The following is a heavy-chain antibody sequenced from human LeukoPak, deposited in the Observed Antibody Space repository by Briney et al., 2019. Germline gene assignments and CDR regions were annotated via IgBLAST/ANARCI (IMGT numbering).Heavy chain of an antibody. D-gene: IGHD3-22*01. V-gene: IGHV4-4*07. Sequence: PSETLSLTCTVSGGSISSYYWSWLRQPAGKGLEWIGRIYTSGSTNYNPSLKSRVTMSVDTSKNQFSLKLSSVTAADTAVYYCARDRYYYDSSGYYYFDYWGQGTLVTVSS. J-gene: IGHJ4*02. CDR3: ARDRYYYDSSGYYYFDY. CDR1: GGSISSYY. CDR2: IYTSGST.